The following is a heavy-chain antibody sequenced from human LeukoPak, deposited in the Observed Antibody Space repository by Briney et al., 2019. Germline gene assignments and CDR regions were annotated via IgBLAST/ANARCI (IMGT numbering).Heavy chain of an antibody. J-gene: IGHJ4*02. Sequence: PGGSLRLSCVASGFTFNSNWMSWVRQAPGKGLEWWANIKQDGSEKYYVDSVKGRFTISRDNAKNSLSLQMNSLRAEDTAVYYCARDKYYDRYFDSWGRGTLVTVSS. V-gene: IGHV3-7*01. CDR1: GFTFNSNW. D-gene: IGHD3-22*01. CDR2: IKQDGSEK. CDR3: ARDKYYDRYFDS.